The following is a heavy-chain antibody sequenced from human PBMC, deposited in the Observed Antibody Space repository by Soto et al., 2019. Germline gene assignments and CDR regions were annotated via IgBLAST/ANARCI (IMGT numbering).Heavy chain of an antibody. Sequence: KASETLSLTCAVYGGSFSGYYWIWIRQPPGKGLEWIGEVNHSGSVNYSPSLKSRVTISADTSENQFSLKLTSVTAADTAVYYCARGRDYIWGSYRSHYYFDSWGQGTLVTVSS. CDR3: ARGRDYIWGSYRSHYYFDS. CDR2: VNHSGSV. V-gene: IGHV4-34*01. CDR1: GGSFSGYY. D-gene: IGHD3-16*02. J-gene: IGHJ4*02.